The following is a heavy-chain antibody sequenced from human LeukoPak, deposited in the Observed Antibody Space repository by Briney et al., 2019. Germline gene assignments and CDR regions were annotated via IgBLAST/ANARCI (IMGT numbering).Heavy chain of an antibody. Sequence: SETLSLTCTVSGGSISSGSYYWSWIRQPAGKGLEWIGRIYTSGNTIYNPSLKSRVTISVDTSNNQFSLNLRSVTAADTAVYYCARYYSSGYTYYFDSWGQGTLVTVSS. CDR1: GGSISSGSYY. CDR2: IYTSGNT. CDR3: ARYYSSGYTYYFDS. J-gene: IGHJ4*02. V-gene: IGHV4-61*02. D-gene: IGHD3-22*01.